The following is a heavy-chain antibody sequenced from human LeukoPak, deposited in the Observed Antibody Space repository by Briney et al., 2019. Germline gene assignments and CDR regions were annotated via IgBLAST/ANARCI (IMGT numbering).Heavy chain of an antibody. D-gene: IGHD6-13*01. CDR1: GYTFTGYY. V-gene: IGHV5-51*01. Sequence: KVSCKASGYTFTGYYMHWVRQAPGQGLEWMGIIYPGDSDTRYSPSFQGQVTISADKSISTAYLQWSSLKASDTAMYYCARHEEQPTGPLYMDVWGKGTTVTVSS. CDR3: ARHEEQPTGPLYMDV. CDR2: IYPGDSDT. J-gene: IGHJ6*03.